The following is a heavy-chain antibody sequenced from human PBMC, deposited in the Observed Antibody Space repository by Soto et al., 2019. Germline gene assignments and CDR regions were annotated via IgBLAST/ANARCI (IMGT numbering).Heavy chain of an antibody. J-gene: IGHJ5*02. CDR1: GFTFSAYD. D-gene: IGHD2-8*02. CDR2: IGTLHDT. Sequence: EVQLVESGGGLVQPGGSLRLSCAASGFTFSAYDMHWVRQPTGKGLEWVSAIGTLHDTYYPDSVKGRFTISRENAKNSLYLQMNSLTTGDPAGYYWARQASYWHGGGGWFDPWGQGTLVTVSS. CDR3: ARQASYWHGGGGWFDP. V-gene: IGHV3-13*01.